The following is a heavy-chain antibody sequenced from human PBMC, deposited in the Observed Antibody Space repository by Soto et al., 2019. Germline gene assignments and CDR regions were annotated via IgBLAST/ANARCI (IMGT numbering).Heavy chain of an antibody. CDR1: GFTFSNYW. V-gene: IGHV3-7*01. CDR3: VKEIAAAQ. Sequence: VQLVESGGALVQPGGSLRLTCATSGFTFSNYWMTWVRQAPGNGLEWVANINKDGSQTSFVDSVKGRFTIFRDNAKSSLYLQMNSLRGEDTAKYYCVKEIAAAQWGQGTLVTVSS. CDR2: INKDGSQT. J-gene: IGHJ4*02. D-gene: IGHD6-25*01.